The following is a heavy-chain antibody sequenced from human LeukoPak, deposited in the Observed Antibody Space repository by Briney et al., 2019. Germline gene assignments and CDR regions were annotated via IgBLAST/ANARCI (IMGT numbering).Heavy chain of an antibody. CDR3: AKQGVRGVVIVASSGGMDV. V-gene: IGHV3-23*01. Sequence: PGGSLRLSCAASGFTFSYYAMPWVRQAPGKGLEYVSAISGSGGSTYYADSVKGRFTISRDKTNNTLALQMNSLRAEDTAVYYCAKQGVRGVVIVASSGGMDVWGQGTTVTVSS. J-gene: IGHJ6*02. CDR2: ISGSGGST. D-gene: IGHD3-10*01. CDR1: GFTFSYYA.